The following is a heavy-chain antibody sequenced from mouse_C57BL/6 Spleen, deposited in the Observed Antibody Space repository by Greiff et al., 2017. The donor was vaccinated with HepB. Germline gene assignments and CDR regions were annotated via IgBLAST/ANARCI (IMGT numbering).Heavy chain of an antibody. J-gene: IGHJ4*01. Sequence: QVQLQQPGAELVKPGASVKMSCKASGYTFTSYWITWVKQRPGQGLEWIGDIYPGSGSTNYNEKFKSKATLTVDPSSRTAYIQLSSLTSEDSAVYDCSKDGSRGYAMDYWGQGTSVTVSS. CDR1: GYTFTSYW. D-gene: IGHD1-1*01. CDR2: IYPGSGST. CDR3: SKDGSRGYAMDY. V-gene: IGHV1-55*01.